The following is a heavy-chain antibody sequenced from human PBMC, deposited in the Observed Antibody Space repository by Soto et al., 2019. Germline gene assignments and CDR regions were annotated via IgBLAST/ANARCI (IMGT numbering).Heavy chain of an antibody. Sequence: SETLSLTCAVYGGSFSGYYWSWIRQPPGKGLEWIGEINHSGSTNYNPSLKSRVTISVDTSKNQFSLKLSSVTAADTAVYYCARGGLLAARRFDYWGQGTLVTVSS. V-gene: IGHV4-34*01. CDR2: INHSGST. D-gene: IGHD6-6*01. J-gene: IGHJ4*02. CDR3: ARGGLLAARRFDY. CDR1: GGSFSGYY.